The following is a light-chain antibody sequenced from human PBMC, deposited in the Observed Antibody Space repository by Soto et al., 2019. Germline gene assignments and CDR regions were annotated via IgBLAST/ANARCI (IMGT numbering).Light chain of an antibody. CDR3: SSYTSSSTKV. Sequence: QSALTQPASVSGSPGQSITISCTGTSSDVGGYNYVSWYQQHPGKAPKLMIYDVSNRPSGVSNRFSGSKSGNTASLTISGLQDEDEADYYCSSYTSSSTKVFGTGTQLTVL. J-gene: IGLJ1*01. CDR2: DVS. V-gene: IGLV2-14*01. CDR1: SSDVGGYNY.